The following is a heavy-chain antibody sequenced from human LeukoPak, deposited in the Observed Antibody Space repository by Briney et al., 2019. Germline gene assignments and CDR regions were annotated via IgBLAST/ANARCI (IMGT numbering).Heavy chain of an antibody. CDR2: ITGNGGNT. J-gene: IGHJ4*02. V-gene: IGHV3-23*01. Sequence: PGGSLRLSCAASGVTFRSHAMTWVRQAPGKGLQWVSTITGNGGNTYYADSVKGRFTISRDNSKNTLYLQMNSLRADDTAVYYCAKAYGSGRGFDYFDYWGQGTLVTVSS. CDR3: AKAYGSGRGFDYFDY. CDR1: GVTFRSHA. D-gene: IGHD3-10*01.